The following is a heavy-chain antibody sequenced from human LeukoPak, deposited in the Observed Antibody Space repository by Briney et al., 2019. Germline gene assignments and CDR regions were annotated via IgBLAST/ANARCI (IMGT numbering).Heavy chain of an antibody. Sequence: PVNSLRLSPAASGFTFSTYGMHWVRQAPGKGLEWVALIWYDGNNEYYADSVKGRFTISRDNSKNTLFLQMNSLRAEDTAVYYCARNEMATITINYTFDYWGQGTLVTVSS. D-gene: IGHD5-24*01. CDR1: GFTFSTYG. CDR3: ARNEMATITINYTFDY. J-gene: IGHJ4*02. CDR2: IWYDGNNE. V-gene: IGHV3-33*01.